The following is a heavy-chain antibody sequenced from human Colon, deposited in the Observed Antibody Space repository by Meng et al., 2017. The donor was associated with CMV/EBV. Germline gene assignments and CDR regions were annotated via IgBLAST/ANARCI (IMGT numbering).Heavy chain of an antibody. D-gene: IGHD3-10*01. CDR3: ARASMGGYVVRGVNGYYYGMDV. J-gene: IGHJ6*02. V-gene: IGHV3-66*02. Sequence: GESLKISCVASGFTVSSKYMSWVRQPRGEGLQWISVIHGAGDTYYADSVKGRFTVSIDRSKNRVYLQMNSLRPEDTAVYYCARASMGGYVVRGVNGYYYGMDVWGQGTTVTVSS. CDR2: IHGAGDT. CDR1: GFTVSSKY.